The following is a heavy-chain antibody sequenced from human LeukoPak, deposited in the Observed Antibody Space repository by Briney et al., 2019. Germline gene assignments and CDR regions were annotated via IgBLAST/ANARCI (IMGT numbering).Heavy chain of an antibody. V-gene: IGHV3-30-3*01. Sequence: PGGSLRLSCAASGFTFSSYAMHWVRQAPGKGLEWVAVISYDGSNKYYADSVKGRFTISRDNSKNTLYLQMNSLRAEDTAVYYCARGVPHIVVVPAAIGFDYWGQGTLVTVSS. J-gene: IGHJ4*02. CDR1: GFTFSSYA. CDR3: ARGVPHIVVVPAAIGFDY. D-gene: IGHD2-2*01. CDR2: ISYDGSNK.